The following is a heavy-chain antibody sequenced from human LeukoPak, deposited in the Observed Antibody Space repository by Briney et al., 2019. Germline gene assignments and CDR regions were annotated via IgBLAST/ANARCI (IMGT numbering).Heavy chain of an antibody. CDR3: AMTNYYDSSGHDY. CDR1: GGSISSGSYY. D-gene: IGHD3-22*01. Sequence: PSETLSLTCTVSGGSISSGSYYWSWIRQPAGKGLEWIGRIYTSGSTNYNPSLKSRVTISVDTSKNQFSLKLSSVTAADTAVYYCAMTNYYDSSGHDYWGQGTLVTVSS. J-gene: IGHJ4*02. V-gene: IGHV4-61*02. CDR2: IYTSGST.